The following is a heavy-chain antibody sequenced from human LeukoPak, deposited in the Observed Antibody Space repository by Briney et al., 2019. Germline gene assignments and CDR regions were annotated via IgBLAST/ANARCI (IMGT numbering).Heavy chain of an antibody. V-gene: IGHV3-23*01. J-gene: IGHJ4*02. CDR1: GFTFSSYA. CDR2: ISGSGDTT. D-gene: IGHD3-9*01. CDR3: AKDRGYFDWLFAFDY. Sequence: GGSLRLSCAASGFTFSSYAMSWVRQAPGKGLEWVSIISGSGDTTHYADSVKGRFTISRDNSKNTLYLQMNSLRVEDTAVYYCAKDRGYFDWLFAFDYWGQGTLVTVSS.